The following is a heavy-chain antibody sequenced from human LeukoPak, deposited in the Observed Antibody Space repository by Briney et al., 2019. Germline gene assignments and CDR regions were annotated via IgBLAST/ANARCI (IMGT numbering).Heavy chain of an antibody. D-gene: IGHD2-8*01. CDR1: GGSISSGSYY. V-gene: IGHV4-61*02. CDR3: AREGCTNGVCYIAWFDP. J-gene: IGHJ5*02. CDR2: IYTSGST. Sequence: SQTLSLTCTVSGGSISSGSYYWSWIRQPAGKGLEWIGRIYTSGSTNYNPSLKSRVTISVDTSKNLFSLKLSSVTAADTAAYYCAREGCTNGVCYIAWFDPWGQGTLVTVSS.